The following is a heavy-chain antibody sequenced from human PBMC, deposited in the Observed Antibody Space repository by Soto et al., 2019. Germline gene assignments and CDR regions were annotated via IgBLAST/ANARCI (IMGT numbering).Heavy chain of an antibody. CDR2: SRNKANSYST. J-gene: IGHJ4*02. V-gene: IGHV3-72*01. D-gene: IGHD1-26*01. Sequence: EVQLVESGGGLVQPGGSLRLSCAASGFTFSDHYMDWVRQAPGKGLEWVGRSRNKANSYSTEYAASVKGRFTISRDESKNSLYLQINSLKTEDPAVYYCARFSGSYTRGLDYWGQGTLVTVSS. CDR3: ARFSGSYTRGLDY. CDR1: GFTFSDHY.